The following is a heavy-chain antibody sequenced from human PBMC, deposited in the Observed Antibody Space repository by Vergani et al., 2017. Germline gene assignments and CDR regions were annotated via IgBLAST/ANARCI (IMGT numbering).Heavy chain of an antibody. CDR1: GGSISSYY. CDR3: ARDAPYSSGWYGGHYFDY. D-gene: IGHD6-19*01. J-gene: IGHJ4*02. Sequence: QVQLQESGPGLVKPSETLSLTCTVSGGSISSYYWSWIRQPPGKGLEWIGYIYYSGSTNYNPSLKSRVTISVDTSKNHFSLKRSSVTAADTAVYYCARDAPYSSGWYGGHYFDYWGQGTLVTVSS. CDR2: IYYSGST. V-gene: IGHV4-59*01.